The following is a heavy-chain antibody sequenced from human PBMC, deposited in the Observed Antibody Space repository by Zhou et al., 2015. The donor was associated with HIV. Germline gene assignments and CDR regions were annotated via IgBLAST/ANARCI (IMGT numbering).Heavy chain of an antibody. CDR3: ASGDCSSTSCYGDAFDI. J-gene: IGHJ3*02. CDR1: GGTFSNYA. V-gene: IGHV1-69*01. CDR2: IIPMFGTV. D-gene: IGHD2-2*01. Sequence: QVLLVQSGAEVKKPGSSVKVSCEASGGTFSNYAVSWVRQAPGQGLEWMGAIIPMFGTVRYAQKFQGRVTITADESTSTAYMELSSLRSEDTAVYYCASGDCSSTSCYGDAFDIWGQGTMVTVSS.